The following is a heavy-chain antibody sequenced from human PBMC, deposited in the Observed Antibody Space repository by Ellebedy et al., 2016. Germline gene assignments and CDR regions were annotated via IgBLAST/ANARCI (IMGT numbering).Heavy chain of an antibody. CDR3: ARRREDTAMVPGY. CDR1: GYSFTSYW. V-gene: IGHV5-51*01. CDR2: IYPGDSDT. J-gene: IGHJ4*02. Sequence: GGSLRLSXKGSGYSFTSYWIGWVRQMPGKGLEWMGIIYPGDSDTRYSPSFQGQVTISADKSISTAYLQWSSLKASDTAMYYCARRREDTAMVPGYWGQGTLVTVSS. D-gene: IGHD5-18*01.